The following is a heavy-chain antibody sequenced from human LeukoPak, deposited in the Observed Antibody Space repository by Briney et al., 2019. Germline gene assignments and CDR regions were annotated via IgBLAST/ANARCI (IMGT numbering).Heavy chain of an antibody. V-gene: IGHV1-18*01. J-gene: IGHJ4*02. CDR3: ARDLPGYYYDSSGYYTY. CDR2: ISACNGNT. CDR1: GYTFTSYG. D-gene: IGHD3-22*01. Sequence: ASVKVSCKASGYTFTSYGIIWVRQAPGQGLEWMGWISACNGNTNYAQKLQGRVTMTTDTSTSTAYMELRSLRSDDTAVYYCARDLPGYYYDSSGYYTYWGQGTLVTVSS.